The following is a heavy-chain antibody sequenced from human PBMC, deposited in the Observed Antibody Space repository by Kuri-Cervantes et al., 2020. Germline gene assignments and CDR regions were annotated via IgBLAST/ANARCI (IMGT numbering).Heavy chain of an antibody. CDR1: GGSISSYH. CDR2: VYYSGSS. J-gene: IGHJ4*02. Sequence: SETLSLTCSLSGGSISSYHWNWIRQSPGKGLEWIGNVYYSGSSNYSPSLKSRAIISVDTSKNQFSLKLNSVTVADTAVYYCVADSNSFWGYWGQGTLVTVSS. V-gene: IGHV4-59*12. D-gene: IGHD2/OR15-2a*01. CDR3: VADSNSFWGY.